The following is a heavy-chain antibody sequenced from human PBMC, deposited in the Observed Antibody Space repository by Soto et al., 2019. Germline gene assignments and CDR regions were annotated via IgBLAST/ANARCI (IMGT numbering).Heavy chain of an antibody. D-gene: IGHD4-4*01. CDR1: GFTFSDYY. J-gene: IGHJ4*02. Sequence: QVQLVVSGGGLVKPGGSLRISCAASGFTFSDYYISWIRQAPGKGLEWVSYISSSGSIIYYADSVKGRFTISRDNDKNSLYLQVNSLRAEDTAVYYCALAGYDSNYYAVTPFSACHFWGQGTLVTVSS. V-gene: IGHV3-11*01. CDR3: ALAGYDSNYYAVTPFSACHF. CDR2: ISSSGSII.